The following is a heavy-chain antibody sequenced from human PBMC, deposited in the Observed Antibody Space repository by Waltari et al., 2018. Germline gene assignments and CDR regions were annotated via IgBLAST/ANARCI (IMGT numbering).Heavy chain of an antibody. J-gene: IGHJ5*02. Sequence: EVQLVESGGDLVQTGESRRLSCAGSGFTFSSYWMNWVRQAPGKGLEWVASTNQDGSKKNYVDSVEGRFAISRDNAKNSAYLQMNSLRAEDTAMYYCVTLTWTSAASWGQGTLVTVSS. V-gene: IGHV3-7*02. CDR2: TNQDGSKK. D-gene: IGHD2-15*01. CDR1: GFTFSSYW. CDR3: VTLTWTSAAS.